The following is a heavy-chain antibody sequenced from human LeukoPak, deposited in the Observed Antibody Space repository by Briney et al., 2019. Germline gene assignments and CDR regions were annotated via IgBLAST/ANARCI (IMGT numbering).Heavy chain of an antibody. Sequence: SSETLSLTCTVSGGSITNDNYYWAWIRQPPGKGLEWIGSIYYSGTTYDNPTLKSRVTISVDTSKNQFSLKLSSVTAADTAVYYCARHEWELRMMLFDIWGQGTMVTVSS. J-gene: IGHJ3*02. V-gene: IGHV4-39*01. CDR3: ARHEWELRMMLFDI. CDR1: GGSITNDNYY. CDR2: IYYSGTT. D-gene: IGHD1-26*01.